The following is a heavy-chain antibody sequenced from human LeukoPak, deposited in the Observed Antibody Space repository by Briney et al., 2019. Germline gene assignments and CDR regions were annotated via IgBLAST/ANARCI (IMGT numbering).Heavy chain of an antibody. CDR3: ARGYSYGYSKYWYFDL. V-gene: IGHV4-34*01. CDR1: DGSFSGYY. D-gene: IGHD5-18*01. CDR2: INHSGST. Sequence: SETLSLTCAVYDGSFSGYYWSWIRQPPGKGLEWIGEINHSGSTNYNPSLKSRVTISVDTSKNQFSLKLSSVTAADTAVYYCARGYSYGYSKYWYFDLWGRGTLVTVSS. J-gene: IGHJ2*01.